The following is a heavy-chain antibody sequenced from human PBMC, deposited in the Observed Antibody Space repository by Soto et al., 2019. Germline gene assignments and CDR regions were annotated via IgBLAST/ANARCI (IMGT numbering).Heavy chain of an antibody. CDR2: INPSGGST. V-gene: IGHV1-46*01. CDR3: ARIVAGGGGGYYGMDV. D-gene: IGHD2-15*01. Sequence: GASVKVSCKASGYTFTIYYMHCVLQSPLQGLEWMGIINPSGGSTSYAQKFQGRVTMTRDTSTSTVYMELSSLRSEDTAVYYCARIVAGGGGGYYGMDVWGQGTTVTVSS. J-gene: IGHJ6*02. CDR1: GYTFTIYY.